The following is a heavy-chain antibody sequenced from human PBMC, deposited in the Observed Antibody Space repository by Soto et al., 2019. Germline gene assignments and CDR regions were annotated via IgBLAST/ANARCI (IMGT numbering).Heavy chain of an antibody. CDR3: ARDDMVRGVISRPNYYYYGMDV. D-gene: IGHD3-10*01. CDR2: IIPIFGTA. V-gene: IGHV1-69*13. CDR1: GGTFSSYA. Sequence: SVKVSCKASGGTFSSYAISWVRQAPGQGLEWMGGIIPIFGTANYAQKFQGRVTITADESTSTAYMELSSLRSEDTAVYYCARDDMVRGVISRPNYYYYGMDVWGQGTTVTVSS. J-gene: IGHJ6*02.